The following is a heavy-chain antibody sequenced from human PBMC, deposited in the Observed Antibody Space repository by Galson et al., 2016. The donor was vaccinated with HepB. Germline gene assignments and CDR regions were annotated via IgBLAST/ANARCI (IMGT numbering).Heavy chain of an antibody. D-gene: IGHD6-19*01. V-gene: IGHV1-18*01. CDR2: ISTYNGNT. CDR1: GYTFTTYG. J-gene: IGHJ4*02. Sequence: SVKVSCKASGYTFTTYGISWVRQAPGQGLEWMGWISTYNGNTNYAQKLQGRVTMTTDTSTSTAYMELRSLRSDDTAVYYCARVSSGLGSGWYETYYFDYWGQGTLVTVSS. CDR3: ARVSSGLGSGWYETYYFDY.